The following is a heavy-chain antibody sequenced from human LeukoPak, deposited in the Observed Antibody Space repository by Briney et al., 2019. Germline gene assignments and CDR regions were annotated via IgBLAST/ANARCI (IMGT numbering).Heavy chain of an antibody. CDR1: GFTFNTFA. CDR2: ISGSGGNT. J-gene: IGHJ4*02. CDR3: AKDRRPVAGYYFDY. V-gene: IGHV3-23*01. Sequence: PGGSLRLSCAASGFTFNTFATTWVRQAPGKGLEWVSGISGSGGNTYYADSVKGRFTISRDNSKSTLYLQMNSLRAEDTAVYYCAKDRRPVAGYYFDYWGLGTLITVSS. D-gene: IGHD6-19*01.